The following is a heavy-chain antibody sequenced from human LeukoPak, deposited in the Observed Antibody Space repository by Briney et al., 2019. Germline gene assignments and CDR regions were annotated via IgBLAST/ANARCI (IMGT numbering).Heavy chain of an antibody. Sequence: PSQTLSLTCTVSGGSISSGSYYWSWIRQPAGKGLEWIGRIYTSGSTNYNPSLKSRVTISVDKSKNQFSLKLSSVTAADTAVYYCARLIYSGSSYYFDFWGQGTLVTVSS. CDR3: ARLIYSGSSYYFDF. D-gene: IGHD1-26*01. CDR1: GGSISSGSYY. CDR2: IYTSGST. J-gene: IGHJ4*02. V-gene: IGHV4-61*02.